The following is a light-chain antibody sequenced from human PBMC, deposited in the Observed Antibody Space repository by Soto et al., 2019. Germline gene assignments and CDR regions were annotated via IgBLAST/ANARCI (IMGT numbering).Light chain of an antibody. CDR1: QSVSSGY. CDR3: QQYGSSPA. J-gene: IGKJ4*01. V-gene: IGKV3-20*01. CDR2: DAS. Sequence: EIVLTQSPGTLSLSPGERATLSCRASQSVSSGYLAWYQHKPGQAPRLLIYDASSRATGIPDRFSGSGSGTVFTLTISRLEPEDFAVYYCQQYGSSPALGGGTKVEIK.